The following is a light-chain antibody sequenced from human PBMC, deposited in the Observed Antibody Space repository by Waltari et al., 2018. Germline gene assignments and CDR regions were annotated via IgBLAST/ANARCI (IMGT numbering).Light chain of an antibody. Sequence: QSVLTQPPSVSAAPGQKVTISCPGSNPNIGNQDDSWYQQFPGTAPKLLIYDNDKRPSGIPDRFSGSKSGTSATLGITGLQTGDEADYYCGTWDSSLSDVVFGGGTKLTVL. J-gene: IGLJ2*01. CDR1: NPNIGNQD. V-gene: IGLV1-51*01. CDR3: GTWDSSLSDVV. CDR2: DND.